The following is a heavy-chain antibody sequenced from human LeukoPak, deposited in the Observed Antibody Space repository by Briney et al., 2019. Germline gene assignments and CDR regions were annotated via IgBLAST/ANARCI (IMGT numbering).Heavy chain of an antibody. V-gene: IGHV4-59*01. CDR1: GGSISSYY. Sequence: SETLSLTCTVSGGSISSYYWSWIRQPPGKGLEWIGYIYYSGSTNYNPSLKSRVTISVDTSKNQFSLKLSSVTAADTAVYYCARESVFGSGSYPHWGQGTLVTVPS. CDR2: IYYSGST. D-gene: IGHD3-10*01. J-gene: IGHJ1*01. CDR3: ARESVFGSGSYPH.